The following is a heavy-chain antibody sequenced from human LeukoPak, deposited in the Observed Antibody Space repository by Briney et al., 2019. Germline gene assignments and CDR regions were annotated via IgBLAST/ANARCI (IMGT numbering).Heavy chain of an antibody. CDR3: AREGGMTEGWFDP. Sequence: ASVKVSCKASGGTFISYAISWVRQAPGQGLEWMGRIIPIFGIANYAQKFQGRVTITADKSTSTAYMELSSLRSEDTAVYYCAREGGMTEGWFDPWGQGTLVTVSS. J-gene: IGHJ5*02. CDR1: GGTFISYA. CDR2: IIPIFGIA. D-gene: IGHD3-16*01. V-gene: IGHV1-69*04.